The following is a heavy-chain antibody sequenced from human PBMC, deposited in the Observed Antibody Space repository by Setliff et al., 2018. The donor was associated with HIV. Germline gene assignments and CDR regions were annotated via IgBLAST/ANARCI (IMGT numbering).Heavy chain of an antibody. D-gene: IGHD2-15*01. CDR2: ISSSSSYT. V-gene: IGHV3-11*03. J-gene: IGHJ4*02. CDR1: GFTFSSYW. CDR3: AKYTDCSGDSCYRFFDY. Sequence: PGGSLRLSCAASGFTFSSYWMTWARQAPGKGLEWISYISSSSSYTNYADSVKGRFTISRDNDKNSLYLQMNSLRAEDTAVYYCAKYTDCSGDSCYRFFDYWGQGTLVTVSS.